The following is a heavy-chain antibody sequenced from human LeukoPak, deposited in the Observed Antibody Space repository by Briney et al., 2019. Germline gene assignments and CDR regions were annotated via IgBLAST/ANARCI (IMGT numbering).Heavy chain of an antibody. D-gene: IGHD3-3*01. J-gene: IGHJ5*02. CDR3: ARDSRYDFWNDFRWFDP. CDR2: INPNSGGT. CDR1: GYTFTGYY. Sequence: ASVKVSCKASGYTFTGYYMHWVRQAPGQGLEWMGRINPNSGGTNYAQKFQGRVTITTDESTSTAYMELSSLRSEDTAVYYCARDSRYDFWNDFRWFDPWGQGTLVTVSS. V-gene: IGHV1-2*06.